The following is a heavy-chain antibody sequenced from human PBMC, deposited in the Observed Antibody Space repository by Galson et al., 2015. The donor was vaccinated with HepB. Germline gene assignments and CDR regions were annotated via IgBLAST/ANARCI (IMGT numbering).Heavy chain of an antibody. J-gene: IGHJ4*02. CDR2: IRYSGTTK. CDR1: GYHFSDYG. D-gene: IGHD2-15*01. CDR3: AKDLGGSRDCSGGTCYPGDY. Sequence: SQRLSCATSGYHFSDYGIHWVRQAPGKGLEWVSFIRYSGTTKNYADSVKGRFTISRDTSKNTAYLQMSSLRAEDTAVYYCAKDLGGSRDCSGGTCYPGDYWGQGTLVIVSS. V-gene: IGHV3-30*02.